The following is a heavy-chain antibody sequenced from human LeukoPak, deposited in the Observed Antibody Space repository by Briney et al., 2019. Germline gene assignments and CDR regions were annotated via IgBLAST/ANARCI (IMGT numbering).Heavy chain of an antibody. Sequence: GSLRLSCAASGFTFSSYSMTWVRQPPGKGLEWIGRINHSGSTNYNPSLKSRVTISVDTSKNQFSLKLSSVTAADTAVYYCARVSSIAARLVTPWWAFDYWGQGTLVAVSS. CDR1: GFTFSSYS. V-gene: IGHV4-34*01. D-gene: IGHD6-6*01. CDR2: INHSGST. CDR3: ARVSSIAARLVTPWWAFDY. J-gene: IGHJ4*02.